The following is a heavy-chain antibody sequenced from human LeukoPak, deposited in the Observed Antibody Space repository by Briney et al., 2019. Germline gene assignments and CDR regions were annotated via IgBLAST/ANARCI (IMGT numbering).Heavy chain of an antibody. CDR2: IYYSGST. Sequence: WVRQAPGKGLEWIGSIYYSGSTYYNPSLKSRVTISVDTSKNQFSLKLSSVTAADTAVYYCARDSLYSGSRRFDYWGQGTLVTVSS. D-gene: IGHD1-26*01. J-gene: IGHJ4*02. CDR3: ARDSLYSGSRRFDY. V-gene: IGHV4-39*07.